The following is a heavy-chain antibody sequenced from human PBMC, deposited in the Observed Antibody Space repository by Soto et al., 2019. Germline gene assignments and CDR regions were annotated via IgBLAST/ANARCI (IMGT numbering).Heavy chain of an antibody. CDR2: IRNSPNSYST. Sequence: HPGGSLRLSCEASGFNFTDHYIDWVRQAPGKGLEWVGRIRNSPNSYSTEYAASVKGRSVICRDESKRSVYMQMNRLRSEDTAVYFCARATFHSSSRVGLDGFEMWGQGTMVTVSS. J-gene: IGHJ3*02. V-gene: IGHV3-72*01. CDR1: GFNFTDHY. D-gene: IGHD6-19*01. CDR3: ARATFHSSSRVGLDGFEM.